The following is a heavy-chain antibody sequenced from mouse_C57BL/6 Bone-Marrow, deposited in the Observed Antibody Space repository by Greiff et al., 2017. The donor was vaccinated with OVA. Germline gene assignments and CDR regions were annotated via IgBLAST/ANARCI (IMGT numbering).Heavy chain of an antibody. Sequence: QVQLKQPGAELVKPGASVKLSCKASGYTFTSYWMHWVKQRPGQGLEWIGMIHPNSGSTNYNEKFKSKATLTVDKSSSTAYMQLSSLTSEDSAFYYWGYGSSYGGFAYWGQGTLVTVSA. D-gene: IGHD1-1*01. CDR2: IHPNSGST. CDR1: GYTFTSYW. J-gene: IGHJ3*01. V-gene: IGHV1-64*01. CDR3: GYGSSYGGFAY.